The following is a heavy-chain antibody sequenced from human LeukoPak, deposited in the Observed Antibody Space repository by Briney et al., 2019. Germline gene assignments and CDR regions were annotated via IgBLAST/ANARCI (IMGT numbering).Heavy chain of an antibody. Sequence: GGSLRLSCTASGYTFNSYAMSWVRQAPGKGLEWVSGISGSGTSTYYADSVKGRFTISRDNSKNTLYLQMNSLRAGDTALYYCAKEPASGSCFDYWGQGTLVTVSS. CDR3: AKEPASGSCFDY. CDR1: GYTFNSYA. D-gene: IGHD3-10*01. J-gene: IGHJ4*02. CDR2: ISGSGTST. V-gene: IGHV3-23*01.